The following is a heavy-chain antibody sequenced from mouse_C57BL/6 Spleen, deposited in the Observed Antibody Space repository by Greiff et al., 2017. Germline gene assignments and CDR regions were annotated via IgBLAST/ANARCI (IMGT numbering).Heavy chain of an antibody. CDR3: ARCLTVREVYFDY. CDR1: GYTFTSYG. V-gene: IGHV1-81*01. J-gene: IGHJ2*01. D-gene: IGHD1-1*01. CDR2: FYPRSGNT. Sequence: QVQLQQSGAELARPGASVKLSCKASGYTFTSYGISWVKQRTGQGLEWIGEFYPRSGNTYYNEKFKGKATLTADKSSSTSYMGLRSLTSADSAVYFCARCLTVREVYFDYWGQGTTLTVSS.